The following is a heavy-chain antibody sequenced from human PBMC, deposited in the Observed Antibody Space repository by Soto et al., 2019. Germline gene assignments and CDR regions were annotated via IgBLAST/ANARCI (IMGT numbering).Heavy chain of an antibody. V-gene: IGHV3-53*01. D-gene: IGHD3-3*01. Sequence: EVQLVESGGGLIQPGGSLRPSCAASGFAVSSTYMSWVRQAPGKGLEWVSVICGDGATYYADPVKGRFTISRDTSKNTLFLQMNSLRAEDTAVYYCARDPKGFWSGSSYYYYGMDVWGQGTTVTVSS. CDR1: GFAVSSTY. CDR2: ICGDGAT. J-gene: IGHJ6*02. CDR3: ARDPKGFWSGSSYYYYGMDV.